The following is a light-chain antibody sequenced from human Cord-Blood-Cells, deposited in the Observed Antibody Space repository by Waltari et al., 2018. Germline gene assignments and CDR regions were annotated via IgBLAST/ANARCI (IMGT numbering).Light chain of an antibody. Sequence: DIVMTQSPDSLAVSRGESATINCKSSQSVLYSSNNKNYLAWYQQKPGQPPKLLIYWASTRESGVPDRFSGSGSGTDFTLTISSLQAEDVAVYYCQQYYSTRAFGQGTKVEIK. CDR1: QSVLYSSNNKNY. J-gene: IGKJ1*01. CDR2: WAS. V-gene: IGKV4-1*01. CDR3: QQYYSTRA.